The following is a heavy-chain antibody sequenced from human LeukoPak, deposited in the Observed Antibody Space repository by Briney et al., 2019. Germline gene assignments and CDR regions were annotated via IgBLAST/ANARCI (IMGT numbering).Heavy chain of an antibody. D-gene: IGHD4-17*01. CDR1: GYSLTSYW. Sequence: GESLKISCKGSGYSLTSYWIGWVRQMPGKGLEWMGIIYPGDSDTRYSPSFQGQVTISADKSISTAYLQWSSLKASDTAMYYCARPETTVTDTFDYWGQGTLVTVSS. V-gene: IGHV5-51*01. CDR2: IYPGDSDT. J-gene: IGHJ4*02. CDR3: ARPETTVTDTFDY.